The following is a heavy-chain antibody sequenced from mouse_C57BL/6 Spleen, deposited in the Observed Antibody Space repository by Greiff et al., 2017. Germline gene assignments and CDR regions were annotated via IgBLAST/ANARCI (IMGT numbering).Heavy chain of an antibody. CDR3: SRWGEGYFDY. CDR1: GYTFTSYW. V-gene: IGHV1-64*01. CDR2: IHPNSGST. Sequence: QVQLQQPGAELVKPGASVKLSCKASGYTFTSYWMHWVKQRPGQGLEWIGMIHPNSGSTNYNEKFKSKATLTVDKSSSTAYMQLSSLTSEDSAVYDSSRWGEGYFDYWGQGTTLTVSS. J-gene: IGHJ2*01.